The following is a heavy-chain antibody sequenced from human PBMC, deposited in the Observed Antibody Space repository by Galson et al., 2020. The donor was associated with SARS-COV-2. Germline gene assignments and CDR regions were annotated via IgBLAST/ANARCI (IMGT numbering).Heavy chain of an antibody. CDR1: GFTFSSSA. V-gene: IGHV3-23*01. J-gene: IGHJ4*02. D-gene: IGHD5-12*01. CDR3: AKDFSSGYDEGDY. Sequence: GESLKISCAASGFTFSSSAMSWVRQAPGKGLEWVSAISGSGGSTYYADSVKVRFTISRDNSKNTLYLQMNSLGAEDTAVYYCAKDFSSGYDEGDYWGRGTLVTVSS. CDR2: ISGSGGST.